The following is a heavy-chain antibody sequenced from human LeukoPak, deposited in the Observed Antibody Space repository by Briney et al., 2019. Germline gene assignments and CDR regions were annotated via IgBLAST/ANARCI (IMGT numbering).Heavy chain of an antibody. CDR3: ASHFKYCSSTSCYPLGWFDP. D-gene: IGHD2-2*01. Sequence: SETLSLTCAVYGGSFSGYYWSWIRQPPGKGLEWIGEINHSGSTNYNPSLKSRVTISVDTSKNQFSLKLSSVTAADTAVYYCASHFKYCSSTSCYPLGWFDPWGQGTLVTVSS. V-gene: IGHV4-34*01. J-gene: IGHJ5*02. CDR1: GGSFSGYY. CDR2: INHSGST.